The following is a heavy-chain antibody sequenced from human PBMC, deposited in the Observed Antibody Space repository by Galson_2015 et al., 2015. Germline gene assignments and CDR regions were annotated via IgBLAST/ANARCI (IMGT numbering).Heavy chain of an antibody. V-gene: IGHV5-51*01. J-gene: IGHJ4*02. CDR3: ARHLVVVPAAIQLDY. Sequence: QSGAEVKKPGESLKISCKGSGYSFTSYWIGWVRQMPGKGLEWMGIIYPGDSDTRYSPSFQGQVTISADKSISTAYLQWSSLKASDTAKYYCARHLVVVPAAIQLDYWGQGTLVTVSS. D-gene: IGHD2-2*01. CDR1: GYSFTSYW. CDR2: IYPGDSDT.